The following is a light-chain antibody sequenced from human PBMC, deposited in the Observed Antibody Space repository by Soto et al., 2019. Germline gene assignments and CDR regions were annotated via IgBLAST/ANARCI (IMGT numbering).Light chain of an antibody. CDR1: SSNIGSNT. Sequence: QSVLTQPPSASGTPGQRVTISCSGSSSNIGSNTVNWYQQLPGTAPKLLSYSNSHRPSGVPDRFSGSKSGASASLASSGLQSEDEADYYCAAWDDSLNGVVFGGRTKVTVL. CDR3: AAWDDSLNGVV. V-gene: IGLV1-44*01. CDR2: SNS. J-gene: IGLJ2*01.